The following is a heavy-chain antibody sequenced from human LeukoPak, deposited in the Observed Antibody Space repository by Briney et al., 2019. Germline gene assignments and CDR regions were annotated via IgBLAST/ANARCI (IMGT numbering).Heavy chain of an antibody. CDR3: ARDWNYDFWSGFGN. J-gene: IGHJ4*02. CDR1: GYTFTSYG. D-gene: IGHD3-3*01. CDR2: INPNSGGT. Sequence: ASVKVSCKASGYTFTSYGISWVRQAPGQGLEWMGWINPNSGGTNYAQKFQGRVTMTRDTSISTAYMELSRLRSDDTAVYYCARDWNYDFWSGFGNWGQGTLVTVSS. V-gene: IGHV1-2*02.